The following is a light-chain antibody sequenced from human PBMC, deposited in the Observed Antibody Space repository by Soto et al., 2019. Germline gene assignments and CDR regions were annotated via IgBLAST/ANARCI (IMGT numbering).Light chain of an antibody. CDR1: RDIGNY. J-gene: IGKJ4*01. V-gene: IGKV1-27*01. CDR3: QKYDTAPLT. CDR2: GAS. Sequence: DIQVTQSPSSLSASLGDRVSITCRASRDIGNYLAWYQQKPGQVPRLLISGASTLHSGVPPRFSGSGSGTDFTLTITSLQPEDIATYFCQKYDTAPLTFGGGTKVEI.